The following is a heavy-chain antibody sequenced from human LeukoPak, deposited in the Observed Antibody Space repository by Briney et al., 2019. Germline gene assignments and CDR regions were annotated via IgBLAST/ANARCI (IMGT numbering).Heavy chain of an antibody. D-gene: IGHD1-1*01. CDR3: ARGWNDHTWFDY. CDR2: FDPEDGET. CDR1: GYTLTELS. J-gene: IGHJ4*02. Sequence: ASVKVSCKVSGYTLTELSMHWVRQAPGKGLEWMGGFDPEDGETIYAQKFQGRVTMTEDTSTDTAYMELSSLRSEDTAVYYCARGWNDHTWFDYWGQGTLVTVSS. V-gene: IGHV1-24*01.